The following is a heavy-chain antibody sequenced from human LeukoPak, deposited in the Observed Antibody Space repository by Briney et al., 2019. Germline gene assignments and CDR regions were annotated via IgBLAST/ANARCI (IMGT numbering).Heavy chain of an antibody. CDR2: INKDGSEQ. CDR3: ARIRPVAGTDY. CDR1: GFTFSNYW. Sequence: GGSLRLSCAASGFTFSNYWMTWVRQAQGKGLEWVDNINKDGSEQYYVDSVKGRFTTSRDNAKNSLSSQMNSMRAEDTAVYYCARIRPVAGTDYWGQGTLVTVSS. J-gene: IGHJ4*02. V-gene: IGHV3-7*02. D-gene: IGHD6-19*01.